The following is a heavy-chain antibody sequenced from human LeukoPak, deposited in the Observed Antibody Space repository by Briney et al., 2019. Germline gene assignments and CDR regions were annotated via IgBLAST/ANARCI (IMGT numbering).Heavy chain of an antibody. CDR2: IYYSGST. CDR1: GGSISSYY. Sequence: SETLPLTCTVSGGSISSYYWSWIRQPPGKGLEWIGYIYYSGSTNYNPSLKSRVTISVDTSKNQFSLKLSSVTAADTAVYYCARVRGGGYCSSTSCQNWFDPWGQGTLVTVSS. J-gene: IGHJ5*02. V-gene: IGHV4-59*01. CDR3: ARVRGGGYCSSTSCQNWFDP. D-gene: IGHD2-2*01.